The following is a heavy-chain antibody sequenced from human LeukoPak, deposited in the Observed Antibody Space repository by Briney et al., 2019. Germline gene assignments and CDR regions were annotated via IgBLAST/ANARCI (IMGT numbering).Heavy chain of an antibody. CDR2: IWYDGSNK. CDR1: GFTFSSYG. V-gene: IGHV3-33*01. D-gene: IGHD2-2*01. Sequence: PGRSLRLSCAASGFTFSSYGMDWVRQAPGKGLEWEAVIWYDGSNKYYADSEKGRFTISRDNSKNTLYLQMNSLRAEDTAVYYCAIEAYCSSTSCYFDYWGQGTLVTVSS. J-gene: IGHJ4*01. CDR3: AIEAYCSSTSCYFDY.